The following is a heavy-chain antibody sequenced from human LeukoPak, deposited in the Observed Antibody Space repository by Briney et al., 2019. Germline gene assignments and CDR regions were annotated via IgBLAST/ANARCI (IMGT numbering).Heavy chain of an antibody. J-gene: IGHJ4*02. V-gene: IGHV4-39*07. D-gene: IGHD4-23*01. CDR1: GGSVSDSNYY. Sequence: SETLSLTCTVSGGSVSDSNYYWGWIRQPPGRGLEWIGNIYYSGSTYYSPSLKSRVTISVDTSKNQFSLKLSSVTAADTAVYYCARGRDYGGNLDYWGQGTLVTVSS. CDR2: IYYSGST. CDR3: ARGRDYGGNLDY.